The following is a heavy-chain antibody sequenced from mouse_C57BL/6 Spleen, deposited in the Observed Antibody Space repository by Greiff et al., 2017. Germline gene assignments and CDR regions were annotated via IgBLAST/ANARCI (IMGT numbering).Heavy chain of an antibody. CDR3: ARGGSNFHFDY. V-gene: IGHV7-3*01. D-gene: IGHD1-1*01. CDR1: GFTFTDYY. Sequence: EVKVVESGGGLVQPGGSLSLSCAASGFTFTDYYMSWVRQPPGKALEWLGFIRNKANGYTTEYSASVKGRFTISRDNFQSILYLQMNALRAEDSATYYCARGGSNFHFDYWGQGTTLTVSS. CDR2: IRNKANGYTT. J-gene: IGHJ2*01.